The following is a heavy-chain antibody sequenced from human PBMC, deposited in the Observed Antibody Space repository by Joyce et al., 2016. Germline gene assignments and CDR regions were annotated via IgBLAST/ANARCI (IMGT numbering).Heavy chain of an antibody. Sequence: DVQLVQSGAEVQKPGESLKISCQASGYNFDNYWIAWVRQTPGEGLEWMGIIYPGDSESKYSPPAQGHVTFAADKSINTADLQWSSPKASGSDRYYCARRADIVEFYFDSWGPGTLVTVSS. V-gene: IGHV5-51*01. CDR1: GYNFDNYW. J-gene: IGHJ4*02. CDR2: IYPGDSES. D-gene: IGHD1-26*01. CDR3: ARRADIVEFYFDS.